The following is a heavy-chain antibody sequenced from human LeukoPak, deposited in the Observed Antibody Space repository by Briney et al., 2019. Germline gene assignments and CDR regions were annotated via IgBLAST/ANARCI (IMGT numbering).Heavy chain of an antibody. CDR2: IKQDGSEK. Sequence: GGSLRLSCAASGFTFSSYWMSWVRQAPGKGLEWAANIKQDGSEKYYVDSVKGRFTISRDNAKNSLYLQMNSLRAEDTAVYYCARGYSYGYLDYWGQGTLVTVSS. J-gene: IGHJ4*02. CDR3: ARGYSYGYLDY. CDR1: GFTFSSYW. D-gene: IGHD5-18*01. V-gene: IGHV3-7*04.